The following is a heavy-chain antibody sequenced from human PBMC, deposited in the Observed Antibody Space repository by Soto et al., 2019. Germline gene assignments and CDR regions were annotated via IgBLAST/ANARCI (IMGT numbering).Heavy chain of an antibody. J-gene: IGHJ5*02. CDR1: GFSLSTSGVG. Sequence: QITLKESGPTLVKPTQTLTLTCTFSGFSLSTSGVGVGWIRQPPGKALEWLALIYWDDDKRYSPSLKSRLTITKDTSKNQVVLTMTNMDPVDTATYYCAHSPQDGGYSSSWQRRYNWFDPWGQGTLVTVSS. CDR3: AHSPQDGGYSSSWQRRYNWFDP. V-gene: IGHV2-5*02. D-gene: IGHD6-13*01. CDR2: IYWDDDK.